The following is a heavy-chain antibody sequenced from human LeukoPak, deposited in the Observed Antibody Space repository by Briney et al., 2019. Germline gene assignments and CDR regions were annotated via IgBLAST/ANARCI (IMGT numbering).Heavy chain of an antibody. J-gene: IGHJ4*02. CDR1: AGSSISCY. D-gene: IGHD3-9*01. V-gene: IGHV4-34*12. CDR3: ARHSAVLRYFDRSATTPFDY. Sequence: SEALSMTCCVDAGSSISCYWICLGHPLPKKLLGCGGIIYPGDTNYNPSLKSRVTISVDTSKNQFSLKLSSVTAADTAVYYCARHSAVLRYFDRSATTPFDYWGQGTLVTVSS. CDR2: IIYPGDT.